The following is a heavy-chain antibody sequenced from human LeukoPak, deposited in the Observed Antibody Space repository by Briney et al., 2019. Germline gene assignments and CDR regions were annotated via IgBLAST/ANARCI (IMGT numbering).Heavy chain of an antibody. CDR1: GGSFSSYH. CDR2: IYTSGST. J-gene: IGHJ6*03. CDR3: ARGTTVTTGAFYYYYYMDV. Sequence: SETLSLTCAVYGGSFSSYHWSWIRQPAGKGLEWIGRIYTSGSTNYNPSLKSRVTMSVDTSKNQFSLKLSSVTAADTAVYYCARGTTVTTGAFYYYYYMDVWGKGTTVTISS. V-gene: IGHV4-59*10. D-gene: IGHD4-17*01.